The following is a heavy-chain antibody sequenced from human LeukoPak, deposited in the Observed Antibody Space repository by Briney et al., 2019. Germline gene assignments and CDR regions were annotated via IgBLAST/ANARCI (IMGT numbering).Heavy chain of an antibody. J-gene: IGHJ6*03. CDR1: GYTFTSYD. CDR2: MNPNSGNT. CDR3: ARKGPANYYYYYMDV. D-gene: IGHD2-2*01. Sequence: ASVKVSCKASGYTFTSYDINWVRQAAGQGLEWMGWMNPNSGNTGYAQKFQGRVTMTRNTSISTAYMELSSLRSEDTAVYFCARKGPANYYYYYMDVWGKGTTVTVSS. V-gene: IGHV1-8*01.